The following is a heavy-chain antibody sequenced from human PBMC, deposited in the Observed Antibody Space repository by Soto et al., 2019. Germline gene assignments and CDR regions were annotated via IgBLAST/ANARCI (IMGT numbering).Heavy chain of an antibody. CDR1: AYIFTDYY. D-gene: IGHD6-13*01. Sequence: ASVKVSCKASAYIFTDYYIHWVRQAPGQGLEWMGWINPNNDDTRYAQKFRGRVTVTMDTSISTAYMDLTRLTSDDTAVYYCARDSAAGAGIGWDYWGQGTLVTVPS. CDR3: ARDSAAGAGIGWDY. V-gene: IGHV1-2*02. CDR2: INPNNDDT. J-gene: IGHJ4*01.